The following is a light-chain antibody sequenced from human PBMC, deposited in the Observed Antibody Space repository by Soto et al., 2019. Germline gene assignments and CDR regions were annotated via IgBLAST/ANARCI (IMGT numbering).Light chain of an antibody. CDR1: QSIGSN. Sequence: EIVVTQFPAPLSLSPRDRATLSCRASQSIGSNLAWYQQKPGQAPRLLIYGASTRATGIPDRFSGSGSGTEFTLAISSLQSEDFAVYCCQQYNKWPLITFGQGTRLEI. V-gene: IGKV3-15*01. J-gene: IGKJ5*01. CDR3: QQYNKWPLIT. CDR2: GAS.